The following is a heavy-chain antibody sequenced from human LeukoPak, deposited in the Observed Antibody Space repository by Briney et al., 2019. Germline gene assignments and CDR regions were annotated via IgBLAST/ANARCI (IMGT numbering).Heavy chain of an antibody. CDR1: GYSISSGYY. Sequence: SSETLSLTCTVSGYSISSGYYWGWIRQPPGKGLVCIGSIYHSGSTYYNPSLKSRVTISVDTSKNQFSLKLSSVTAADTAVYYCARDRDVGNAFDIWGQGTMVTVSS. CDR2: IYHSGST. D-gene: IGHD5-24*01. J-gene: IGHJ3*02. V-gene: IGHV4-38-2*02. CDR3: ARDRDVGNAFDI.